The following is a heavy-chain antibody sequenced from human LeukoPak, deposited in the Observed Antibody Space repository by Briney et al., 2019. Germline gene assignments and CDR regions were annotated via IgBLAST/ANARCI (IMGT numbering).Heavy chain of an antibody. CDR3: ARRLSRGALY. V-gene: IGHV4-39*01. D-gene: IGHD1-26*01. CDR2: IYYSGST. Sequence: SETLSLTCTVSGGSISSSSYYWGWIRRPPGKGLEWIGSIYYSGSTYYNPSLKSRVTISVDTSKNQFSLKLSSVTAADTAVYYCARRLSRGALYWGQGTLVTVSS. CDR1: GGSISSSSYY. J-gene: IGHJ4*02.